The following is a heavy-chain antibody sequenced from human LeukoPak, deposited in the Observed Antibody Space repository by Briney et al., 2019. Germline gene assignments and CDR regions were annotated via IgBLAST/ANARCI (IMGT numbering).Heavy chain of an antibody. V-gene: IGHV3-48*01. J-gene: IGHJ4*02. CDR3: ARDSRQAHDY. CDR2: ISTSSSII. D-gene: IGHD6-25*01. CDR1: GFTFSSYS. Sequence: GGSLRLSCAASGFTFSSYSMNWVRQAPGKGLEWVSYISTSSSIIYYADSVKGRFTISRDNAKNSLYLQMNSLRAEDTAVYYCARDSRQAHDYWGQGTLVTVSS.